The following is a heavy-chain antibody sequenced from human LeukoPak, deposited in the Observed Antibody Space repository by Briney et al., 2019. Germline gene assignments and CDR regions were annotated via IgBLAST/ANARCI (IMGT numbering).Heavy chain of an antibody. J-gene: IGHJ6*02. CDR3: ARSVAKVGHYYYYGMDV. CDR2: ISYDGTDK. D-gene: IGHD5/OR15-5a*01. Sequence: GGSLRLSCAASGFTFSVYGMYWVRQPPGKGLEWVALISYDGTDKYHVDSVKGRFTISRDNSNNTLYLQMNSLRAEDTAAYYCARSVAKVGHYYYYGMDVWGQGTTVTVSS. CDR1: GFTFSVYG. V-gene: IGHV3-30*03.